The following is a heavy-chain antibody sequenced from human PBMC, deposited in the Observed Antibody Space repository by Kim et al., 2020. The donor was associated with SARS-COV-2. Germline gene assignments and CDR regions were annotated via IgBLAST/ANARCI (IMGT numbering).Heavy chain of an antibody. D-gene: IGHD4-17*01. CDR3: ARLGNYGGNPGDWYFDL. V-gene: IGHV4-59*08. CDR1: GGSISSYY. Sequence: SETLSLTCTVSGGSISSYYWSWIRQPPGKGLEWIGYIYYSGSTNYNPSLKSRVTISVDTSKNQFSLKLSSVTAADTAVYYCARLGNYGGNPGDWYFDLWGRGTLVTVSS. CDR2: IYYSGST. J-gene: IGHJ2*01.